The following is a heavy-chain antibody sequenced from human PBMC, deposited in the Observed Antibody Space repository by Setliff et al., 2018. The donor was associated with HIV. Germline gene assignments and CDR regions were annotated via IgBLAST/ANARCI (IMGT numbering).Heavy chain of an antibody. Sequence: LSLTCTVSGGSISNDYWHWIRQSPGRGLEWIGYIYYTGSTNYNPSLKSRVAMSVDSSNHQFSLKLTSVTPADTAIYYCAREDGSNSHDTFEIWGQGILVTV. CDR3: AREDGSNSHDTFEI. CDR1: GGSISNDY. D-gene: IGHD1-1*01. V-gene: IGHV4-59*01. CDR2: IYYTGST. J-gene: IGHJ3*02.